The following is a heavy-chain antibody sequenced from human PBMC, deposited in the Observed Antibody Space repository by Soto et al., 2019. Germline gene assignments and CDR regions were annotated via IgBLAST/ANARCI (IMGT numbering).Heavy chain of an antibody. D-gene: IGHD1-26*01. CDR3: STKWELGGYYYYYGMDV. CDR1: GFTFSSYA. V-gene: IGHV3-30-3*01. J-gene: IGHJ6*02. Sequence: PGGSLRLSCAASGFTFSSYAMHWVRQAPGKGLEWVAVISYDGSNKYYADSVTGRFTISRDNSKNTLYLQMNSLRAEDTAVYYCSTKWELGGYYYYYGMDVWGQGTTVTVSS. CDR2: ISYDGSNK.